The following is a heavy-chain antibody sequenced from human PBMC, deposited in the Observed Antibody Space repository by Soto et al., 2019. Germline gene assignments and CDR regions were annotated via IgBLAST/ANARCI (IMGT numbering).Heavy chain of an antibody. V-gene: IGHV4-4*07. CDR1: GGSITNHY. D-gene: IGHD6-13*01. J-gene: IGHJ5*01. CDR3: ARQTTYISSWFDY. CDR2: IFTSGST. Sequence: QVQLQESGPGLVKPSETLSLTCTVSGGSITNHYWTWIRQPAGKGLEWIGRIFTSGSTNYNPSLTSRLTMSVDTSKNQFSLKLNSVTAADTALYFCARQTTYISSWFDYWGHGTLVTVSS.